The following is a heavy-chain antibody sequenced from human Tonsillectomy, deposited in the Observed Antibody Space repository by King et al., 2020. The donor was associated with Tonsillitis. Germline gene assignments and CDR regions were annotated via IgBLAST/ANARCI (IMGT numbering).Heavy chain of an antibody. V-gene: IGHV5-51*01. Sequence: QLVQSGAEVKKPGESLKISCKGSGYSFTRYWIVWVRQMPGKGLEGMGIIYPGDSETRYSPSFQGQVTISADKSISTAFLQWSRLKASDSARYYCARYDSTGAGAFDIWGQGTMVTVPS. D-gene: IGHD3-22*01. CDR2: IYPGDSET. CDR1: GYSFTRYW. J-gene: IGHJ3*02. CDR3: ARYDSTGAGAFDI.